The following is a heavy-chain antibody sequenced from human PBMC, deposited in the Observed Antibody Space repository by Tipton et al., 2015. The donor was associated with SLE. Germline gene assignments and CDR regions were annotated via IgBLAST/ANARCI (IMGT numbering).Heavy chain of an antibody. J-gene: IGHJ2*01. CDR1: GGSISGYY. D-gene: IGHD3-10*01. Sequence: TLSLTCTVSGGSISGYYWSWIRQSPEKGLEWIGYIDYSGSTNYNPSLKSRVTISLDTSKNQFSLKLTSVTAADTAVYYCARERPSGWYFDLWGRGTLVTVSS. V-gene: IGHV4-59*01. CDR3: ARERPSGWYFDL. CDR2: IDYSGST.